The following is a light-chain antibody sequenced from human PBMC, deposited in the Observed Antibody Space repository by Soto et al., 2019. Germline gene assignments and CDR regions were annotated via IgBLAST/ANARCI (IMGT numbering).Light chain of an antibody. Sequence: EIVMTQSPATLSVFPGDRATLSCRASQTIANNYLTWYQQKPGQAPRVLIYDASIRATGIPDRISGSGSGTDFTLTIGSLQSEDFAVYYCQQYNNWPRTFGQGSKVDI. V-gene: IGKV3D-15*01. J-gene: IGKJ1*01. CDR2: DAS. CDR3: QQYNNWPRT. CDR1: QTIANN.